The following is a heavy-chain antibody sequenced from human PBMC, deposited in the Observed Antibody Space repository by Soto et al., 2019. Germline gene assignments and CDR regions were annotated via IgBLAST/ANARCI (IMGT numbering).Heavy chain of an antibody. CDR1: GGSISSYY. CDR2: IYYSGRT. Sequence: QVQLQESGPGLVKPSETLSLTCTVSGGSISSYYWSWILQPPGKGLEWIGYIYYSGRTNYNPSLTSRGTISVDTSKNQFALKLSSVTAADTAVYYCARADNYYDSRGTFDYWGQGTLVTVSS. CDR3: ARADNYYDSRGTFDY. D-gene: IGHD3-22*01. J-gene: IGHJ4*02. V-gene: IGHV4-59*01.